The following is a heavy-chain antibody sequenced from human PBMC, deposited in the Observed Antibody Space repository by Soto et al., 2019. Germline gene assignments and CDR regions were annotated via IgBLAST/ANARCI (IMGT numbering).Heavy chain of an antibody. D-gene: IGHD4-17*01. CDR1: GGTFSSYT. CDR3: ARGIKYGDYSRWFDP. J-gene: IGHJ5*02. Sequence: SVKVYCKASGGTFSSYTISWVRQAPGQGLEWMGRIIPILGIANYAQKFQGRVTITADKSTSTAYMELSSLRSEDTAVYYCARGIKYGDYSRWFDPWGPGTLVTVSS. CDR2: IIPILGIA. V-gene: IGHV1-69*02.